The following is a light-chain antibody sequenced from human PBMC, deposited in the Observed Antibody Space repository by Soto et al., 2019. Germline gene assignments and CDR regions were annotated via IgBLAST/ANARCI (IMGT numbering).Light chain of an antibody. CDR1: SSDVGGFKY. CDR3: SSYTSDTAWV. CDR2: EVS. V-gene: IGLV2-14*01. J-gene: IGLJ3*02. Sequence: QSALTQPASVSGSPGQSITISCTGTSSDVGGFKYVSWYQHHPGKAPKLMIYEVSYRPSGVSNRFSGSKSANTASLTISGLQAEDEADYYCSSYTSDTAWVFGGGTKVTVL.